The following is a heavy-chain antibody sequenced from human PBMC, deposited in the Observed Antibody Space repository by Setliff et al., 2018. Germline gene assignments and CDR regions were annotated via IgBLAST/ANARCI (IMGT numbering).Heavy chain of an antibody. J-gene: IGHJ4*02. D-gene: IGHD3-10*01. CDR2: INPHGSEK. CDR3: FGAGTCSY. CDR1: GFTFSSYA. V-gene: IGHV3-7*01. Sequence: GGSLRLSCSVAGFTFSSYAMHWVRQAPGKGLEWLASINPHGSEKYYADPVKGRFTISRDNAKNSLSLQMNNLRTEDTAVYYCFGAGTCSYWGQGTLVTVSS.